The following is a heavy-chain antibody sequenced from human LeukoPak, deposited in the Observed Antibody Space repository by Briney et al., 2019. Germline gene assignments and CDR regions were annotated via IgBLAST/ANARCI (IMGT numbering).Heavy chain of an antibody. J-gene: IGHJ4*02. CDR1: GFAFSNYW. CDR2: IKQDGSEK. V-gene: IGHV3-7*03. D-gene: IGHD1-20*01. CDR3: ARDNNWSSDY. Sequence: GGSLRLSCAASGFAFSNYWMSWVRQAPGKGLEWVANIKQDGSEKYYVGSVKGRFTISRDNAKNSLYLQMNSLRAEDTAVYYCARDNNWSSDYWGQGTLVTVSS.